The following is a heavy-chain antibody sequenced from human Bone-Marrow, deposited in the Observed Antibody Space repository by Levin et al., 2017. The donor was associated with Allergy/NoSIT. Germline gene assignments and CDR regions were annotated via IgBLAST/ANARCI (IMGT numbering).Heavy chain of an antibody. CDR1: GFSLSSNW. Sequence: GGSLRLSCIVSGFSLSSNWMNWVRQSPGKGLEWVASVKYDGGDKYYADSVKGRFTISRDNSMNSLHLDMSSLTAEDTAVYYCVKAPLASSGIYWGHGTLVTVSS. CDR3: VKAPLASSGIY. V-gene: IGHV3-7*01. CDR2: VKYDGGDK. D-gene: IGHD6-6*01. J-gene: IGHJ4*01.